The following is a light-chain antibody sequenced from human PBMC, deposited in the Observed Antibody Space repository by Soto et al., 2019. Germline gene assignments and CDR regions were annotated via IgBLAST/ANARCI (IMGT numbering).Light chain of an antibody. V-gene: IGKV3-15*01. CDR1: ESVGSN. Sequence: DTVMTQSPATLSESPGEKATLSCRASESVGSNLAWYQQKPGQAPRLLIYGASTRATGIPARFSGSGSGTEFTLTISSMQSEDVALYFCQQYANCPPWTFGQGTKVEI. CDR3: QQYANCPPWT. CDR2: GAS. J-gene: IGKJ1*01.